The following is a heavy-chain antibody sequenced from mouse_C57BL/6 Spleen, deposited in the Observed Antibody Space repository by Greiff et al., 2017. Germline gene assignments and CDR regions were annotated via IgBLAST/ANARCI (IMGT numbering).Heavy chain of an antibody. CDR2: IYPGDGDT. CDR1: GYAFSSSW. Sequence: VQLQQSGPELVKPGASVKISCKASGYAFSSSWMNWVKHRPGKGLEWIGRIYPGDGDTNYNGKFKGKATLTADKSSSTAYMQLSSLTSEDSAVYFCARSPSMVTYAMDYWGQGTSVTVSS. D-gene: IGHD2-2*01. J-gene: IGHJ4*01. CDR3: ARSPSMVTYAMDY. V-gene: IGHV1-82*01.